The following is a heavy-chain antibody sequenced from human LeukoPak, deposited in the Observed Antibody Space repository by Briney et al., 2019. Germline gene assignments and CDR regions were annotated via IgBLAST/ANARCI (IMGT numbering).Heavy chain of an antibody. CDR2: ISESGDKT. CDR3: AKQWVDC. CDR1: GFTFSSYA. V-gene: IGHV3-23*01. J-gene: IGHJ4*02. D-gene: IGHD1-26*01. Sequence: GGSLRLSCAASGFTFSSYAMNWVRQAPGKGLEWVSSISESGDKTDYADSVRGRFTISRDNSQNTLYLQMNSLRVEDTALYYCAKQWVDCWGQGTLVTVSS.